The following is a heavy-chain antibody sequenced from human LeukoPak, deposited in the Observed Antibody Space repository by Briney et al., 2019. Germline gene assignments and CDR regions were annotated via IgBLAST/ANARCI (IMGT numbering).Heavy chain of an antibody. CDR2: IIPIFGTA. CDR1: GGTFSSYA. Sequence: SVKVSCKASGGTFSSYAISWVRQAPGQGLEWMGGIIPIFGTANYAQKFQGRVTITADESTSTAYMELSSLRSEDTAVYYCARDAYDILTGYSEDNWFDPWGQGTLVTVPS. J-gene: IGHJ5*02. V-gene: IGHV1-69*13. CDR3: ARDAYDILTGYSEDNWFDP. D-gene: IGHD3-9*01.